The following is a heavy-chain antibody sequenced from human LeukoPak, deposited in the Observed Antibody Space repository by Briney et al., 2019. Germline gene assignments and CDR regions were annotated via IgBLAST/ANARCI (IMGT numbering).Heavy chain of an antibody. Sequence: SETLSLTCTVSGGSISSYYWSWIRQPPGKGLEWIGYIYYSGSANYNPSLKSRVTISVDTSKNQFSLKLSSVTAADTAVYYCARHWAGSSWVPSWYYGMDVWGQGTTVTVSS. D-gene: IGHD6-13*01. CDR3: ARHWAGSSWVPSWYYGMDV. CDR2: IYYSGSA. J-gene: IGHJ6*02. CDR1: GGSISSYY. V-gene: IGHV4-59*08.